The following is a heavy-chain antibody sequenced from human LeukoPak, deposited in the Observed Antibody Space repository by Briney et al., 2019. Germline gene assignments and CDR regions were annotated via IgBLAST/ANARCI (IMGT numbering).Heavy chain of an antibody. CDR3: ARESRSGWHYFDY. D-gene: IGHD6-19*01. Sequence: GGTLRLSCAASGFTFSRYWMTWVRQAPGKGLEGVANIKQDGSEKYCVDSVKGRFTISRDNPKNSLYLQMNSLRAEDTAVYYCARESRSGWHYFDYWGQGILVTVSS. CDR1: GFTFSRYW. J-gene: IGHJ4*02. CDR2: IKQDGSEK. V-gene: IGHV3-7*01.